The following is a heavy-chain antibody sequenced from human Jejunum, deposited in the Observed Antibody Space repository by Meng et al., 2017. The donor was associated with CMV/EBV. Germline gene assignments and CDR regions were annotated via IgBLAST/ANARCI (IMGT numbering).Heavy chain of an antibody. J-gene: IGHJ4*02. CDR3: ARAPYNYFDSSGDPPDY. V-gene: IGHV4-39*07. D-gene: IGHD3-22*01. CDR1: SCGYY. CDR2: IYYSGST. Sequence: SCGYYWGWLRQPPGKGLEWIGNIYYSGSTYYNPSLKSRVVISVDTSRNQFSLKLSSVTAADTAVYYCARAPYNYFDSSGDPPDYWGQGTLVTVSS.